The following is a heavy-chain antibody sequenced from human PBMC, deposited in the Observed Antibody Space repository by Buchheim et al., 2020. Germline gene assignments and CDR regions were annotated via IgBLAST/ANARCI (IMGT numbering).Heavy chain of an antibody. V-gene: IGHV3-7*03. CDR2: IKQDGSEK. J-gene: IGHJ4*02. D-gene: IGHD1-1*01. CDR1: GFTFSNFW. Sequence: EVQLVESGGGLVQPGGSLRLSRAASGFTFSNFWMGWVRQAPGKGLEWVATIKQDGSEKSYVDSVKGRFTISRDNAKNSVFLQMNSLRAEDTAMYYCARIVSHGTDYWGQGTL. CDR3: ARIVSHGTDY.